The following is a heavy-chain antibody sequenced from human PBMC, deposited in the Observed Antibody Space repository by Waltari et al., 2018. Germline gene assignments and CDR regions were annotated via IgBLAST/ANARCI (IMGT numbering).Heavy chain of an antibody. D-gene: IGHD1-26*01. V-gene: IGHV3-7*01. CDR2: IKQDGSEK. Sequence: EVQLVESGGGLVQPGGSLRLPCAASGFNFSSSWMSWVRQAPGKGLEWVANIKQDGSEKYYVDSVKGRFTISRDNAKNSLYLQMNRLRAEDTAVYYCARDYRQTGDYWGQGTLVTVSS. J-gene: IGHJ4*02. CDR3: ARDYRQTGDY. CDR1: GFNFSSSW.